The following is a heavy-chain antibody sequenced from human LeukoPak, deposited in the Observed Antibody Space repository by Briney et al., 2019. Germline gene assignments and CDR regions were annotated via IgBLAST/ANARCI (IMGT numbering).Heavy chain of an antibody. V-gene: IGHV4-59*11. CDR2: IYYSGST. J-gene: IGHJ5*02. CDR1: GGSISSHY. CDR3: ARDAYSYGPEYIWFDP. D-gene: IGHD5-18*01. Sequence: SETLSLTCTVSGGSISSHYWSWIRQPPGKGLEWIGYIYYSGSTNYNPSLKSRVTISVDMSKNQFSLKLSSVTAADTAIYYCARDAYSYGPEYIWFDPWGQGTLVTVSS.